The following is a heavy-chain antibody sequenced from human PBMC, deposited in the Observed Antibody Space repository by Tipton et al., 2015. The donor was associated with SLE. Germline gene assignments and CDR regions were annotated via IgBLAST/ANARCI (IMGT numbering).Heavy chain of an antibody. CDR2: IHHSGSA. D-gene: IGHD3-22*01. V-gene: IGHV4-59*07. Sequence: TLSLTCTVSGGSISSYYWSWIRQPPGKGLEWIGYIHHSGSANYNPSLKSRVTISVDTSKTQFSLKLSSVTAADTAVYYCARRGIYHDYSGNFDFWGQGTLVTASS. J-gene: IGHJ4*02. CDR3: ARRGIYHDYSGNFDF. CDR1: GGSISSYY.